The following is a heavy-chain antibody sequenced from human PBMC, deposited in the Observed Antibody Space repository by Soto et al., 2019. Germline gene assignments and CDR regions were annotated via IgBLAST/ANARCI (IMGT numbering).Heavy chain of an antibody. CDR1: GYTFTRYG. Sequence: ASVKVSCKASGYTFTRYGISWGRQAPGQGLEWMGWISGYNGDTKYAQKFQGRVTMTVDTSTTTAYMELRSLTSDDRAVYYCAKNGRPPYYYYGMDVWGQGTTVTVSS. V-gene: IGHV1-18*01. D-gene: IGHD2-8*01. CDR2: ISGYNGDT. CDR3: AKNGRPPYYYYGMDV. J-gene: IGHJ6*02.